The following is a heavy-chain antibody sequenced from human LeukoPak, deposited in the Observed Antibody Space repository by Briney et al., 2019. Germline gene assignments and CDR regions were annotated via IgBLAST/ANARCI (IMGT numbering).Heavy chain of an antibody. D-gene: IGHD3-9*01. CDR2: IYYSGST. CDR3: ARILTGSFYFDY. CDR1: GGSISSGDYY. Sequence: SQTLSLTCTVSGGSISSGDYYWSWIRQPPGKGLEWIGYIYYSGSTYYSPSLKSRVTISVDTSKNQFSLKLSSVTAADTAVYYCARILTGSFYFDYWGQGTLVTVSS. V-gene: IGHV4-30-4*01. J-gene: IGHJ4*02.